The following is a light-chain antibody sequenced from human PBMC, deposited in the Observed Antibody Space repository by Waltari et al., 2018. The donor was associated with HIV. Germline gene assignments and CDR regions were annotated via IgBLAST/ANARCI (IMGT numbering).Light chain of an antibody. V-gene: IGLV2-8*01. J-gene: IGLJ2*01. CDR1: NSDVGASNY. Sequence: QSALTQPPSASGSPGQSVTISCTGTNSDVGASNYVSWFQQHPGKAPKLMIYDVTKRPSGVPDRFSGSKSGNTASLTVSGLQAEDEADYYCASHAGSKDVFGGGTRLTVL. CDR3: ASHAGSKDV. CDR2: DVT.